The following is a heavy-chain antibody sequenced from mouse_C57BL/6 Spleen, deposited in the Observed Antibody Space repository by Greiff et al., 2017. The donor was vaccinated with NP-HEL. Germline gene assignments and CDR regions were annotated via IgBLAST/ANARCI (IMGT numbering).Heavy chain of an antibody. D-gene: IGHD2-14*01. Sequence: QVQLQQSGAELVKPGASVKISCKASGYAFSSYWMNWVKQRPGKGLEWIGQIYPGDGDTNYNGKFKGKATLTADKSSSTAYMQLSSLTSEDSAVYFCARGTGTTGDGYYAMDYWGQGTSVTVSS. V-gene: IGHV1-80*01. CDR1: GYAFSSYW. CDR2: IYPGDGDT. CDR3: ARGTGTTGDGYYAMDY. J-gene: IGHJ4*01.